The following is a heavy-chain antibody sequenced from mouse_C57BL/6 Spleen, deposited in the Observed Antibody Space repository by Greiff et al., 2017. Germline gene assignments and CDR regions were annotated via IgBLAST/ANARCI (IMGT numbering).Heavy chain of an antibody. CDR2: IYPRSGNT. D-gene: IGHD2-1*01. V-gene: IGHV1-81*01. CDR1: GYTFTSYG. Sequence: VQVVESGAELARPGASVKLSCKASGYTFTSYGISWAKQRTGQGLEWIGEIYPRSGNTYYNEKFKGKATLTADKSSSTAYMELRSLTSEDSAVYFCAKGDYYLDYWGQGTTLTVSS. CDR3: AKGDYYLDY. J-gene: IGHJ2*01.